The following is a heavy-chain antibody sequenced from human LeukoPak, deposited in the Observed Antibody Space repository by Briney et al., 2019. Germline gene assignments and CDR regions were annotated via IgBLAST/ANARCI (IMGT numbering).Heavy chain of an antibody. J-gene: IGHJ4*02. D-gene: IGHD5-12*01. CDR1: GGSISSGGYF. V-gene: IGHV4-31*03. Sequence: SQTLSLTCTVSGGSISSGGYFWSWIRQHPGKGLEWIGYIYYSGSTYYNPSLKSRVTISVDTSKNQFSLKLSSVTAADTAVYYCARGHVATTYFDYWGQGTLVTVSS. CDR3: ARGHVATTYFDY. CDR2: IYYSGST.